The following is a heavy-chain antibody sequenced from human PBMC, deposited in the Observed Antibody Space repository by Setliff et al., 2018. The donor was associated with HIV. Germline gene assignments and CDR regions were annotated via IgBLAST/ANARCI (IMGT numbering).Heavy chain of an antibody. CDR2: IYYSGST. D-gene: IGHD5-18*01. V-gene: IGHV4-39*01. CDR1: GGSISSNNYF. Sequence: KPSETLSLTCTVSGGSISSNNYFWGWIRQPPEKGLEWIGSIYYSGSTYYNPSLKSRVTISIDTSRKQFSLKLTSVTAADTAMYYCARRHTASDPWGQGTLVTVSS. CDR3: ARRHTASDP. J-gene: IGHJ5*02.